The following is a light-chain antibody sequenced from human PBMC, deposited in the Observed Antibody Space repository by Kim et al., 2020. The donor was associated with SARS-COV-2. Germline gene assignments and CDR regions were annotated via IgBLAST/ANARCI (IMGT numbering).Light chain of an antibody. CDR2: EVT. V-gene: IGLV2-8*01. CDR1: SSDVGGYNY. CDR3: SSYAGSNNFVV. J-gene: IGLJ2*01. Sequence: QSVTISCTGTSSDVGGYNYVSWYQQYPGKAPKLMFYEVTKRPSGVPDRFSGSKSGNTASLTVSGLQAEDEADYYCSSYAGSNNFVVFGGGTQLTVL.